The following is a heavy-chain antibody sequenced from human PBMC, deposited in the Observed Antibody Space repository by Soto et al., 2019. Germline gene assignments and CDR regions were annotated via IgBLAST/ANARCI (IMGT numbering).Heavy chain of an antibody. D-gene: IGHD6-19*01. CDR3: VRDRKPDQWLGLAY. Sequence: QVQLQESGPGLVKPSETLSLTCTVFRDSITTCYWSWIRQSPGNGLEWIGCIHYNGNTFYNPSLKSRVTLSLDTSRNQISMKLNSVTAADTAVYYCVRDRKPDQWLGLAYWGQGTLVGVSS. J-gene: IGHJ4*02. CDR2: IHYNGNT. CDR1: RDSITTCY. V-gene: IGHV4-59*01.